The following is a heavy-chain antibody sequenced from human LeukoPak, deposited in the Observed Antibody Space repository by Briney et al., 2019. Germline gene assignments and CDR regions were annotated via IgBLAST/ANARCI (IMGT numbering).Heavy chain of an antibody. D-gene: IGHD3-22*01. Sequence: PGGSLRLSCAASVFSFSSYVMTRVRQAPGKGLEWVSGISGSGAHYADSVKGRFTISRDNSKNTLYLQMNSLRAEDTAVYYCAKGYYDGGRYFPNVASDYWGQGTLVTVSS. J-gene: IGHJ4*02. CDR2: ISGSGA. V-gene: IGHV3-23*01. CDR3: AKGYYDGGRYFPNVASDY. CDR1: VFSFSSYV.